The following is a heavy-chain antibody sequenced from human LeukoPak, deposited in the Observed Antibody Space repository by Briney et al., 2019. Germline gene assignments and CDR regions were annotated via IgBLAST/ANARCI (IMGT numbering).Heavy chain of an antibody. CDR3: ARAVTGGPYYYYYYGMDV. CDR2: MNPNSGNT. J-gene: IGHJ6*02. CDR1: GYTFTSYD. D-gene: IGHD7-27*01. V-gene: IGHV1-8*01. Sequence: EASVKVSCKASGYTFTSYDINWVRQATGQGLEWMGWMNPNSGNTGYAQKFQGRVTMTRNTSISTAYMELSSLRSEDTAVYYCARAVTGGPYYYYYYGMDVWGQGTTVTVSS.